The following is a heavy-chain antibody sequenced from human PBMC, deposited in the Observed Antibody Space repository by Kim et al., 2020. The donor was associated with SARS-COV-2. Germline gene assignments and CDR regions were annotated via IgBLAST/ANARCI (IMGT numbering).Heavy chain of an antibody. V-gene: IGHV3-64*01. CDR3: ARGRGSELLWFGELDY. Sequence: SVKGRFTISRDNSKNTLYLQMGSLRAEDMAVYYCARGRGSELLWFGELDYWGQGTLVTVSS. J-gene: IGHJ4*02. D-gene: IGHD3-10*01.